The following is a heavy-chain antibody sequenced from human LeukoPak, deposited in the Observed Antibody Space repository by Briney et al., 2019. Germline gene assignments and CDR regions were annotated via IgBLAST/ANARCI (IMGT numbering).Heavy chain of an antibody. D-gene: IGHD3-10*01. J-gene: IGHJ4*02. Sequence: GGSLRLSCTASGFTFGDYAMSWVRQAPGKGLEGVGFIRSKAYGGTTESAASVKGRFTISRDDSKSIAYLQMNSLKTEDTAVYYCTSLLGYYYGSGSPTTLNWGQGTLVTVSS. V-gene: IGHV3-49*04. CDR1: GFTFGDYA. CDR3: TSLLGYYYGSGSPTTLN. CDR2: IRSKAYGGTT.